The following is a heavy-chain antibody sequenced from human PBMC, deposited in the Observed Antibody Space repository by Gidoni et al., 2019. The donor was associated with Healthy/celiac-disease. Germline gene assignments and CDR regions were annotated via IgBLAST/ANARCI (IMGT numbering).Heavy chain of an antibody. Sequence: QVQLQESCPGLEKPSETLSLTCTSSGGSLSSYYGRCIRQHPGKGREWIGYIYYSGSTNYNPYLKSRVTISVDTSKNQFSLKLSSVTAADTAVYYCARDLNPMVRGENWFDPWGQGTLVTVSS. CDR1: GGSLSSYY. CDR2: IYYSGST. V-gene: IGHV4-59*01. CDR3: ARDLNPMVRGENWFDP. J-gene: IGHJ5*02. D-gene: IGHD3-10*01.